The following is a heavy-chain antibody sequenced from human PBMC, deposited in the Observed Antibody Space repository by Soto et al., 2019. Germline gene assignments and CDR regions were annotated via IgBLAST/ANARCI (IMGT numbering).Heavy chain of an antibody. V-gene: IGHV1-18*01. D-gene: IGHD5-12*01. Sequence: ASVKVSCKASGYTFTSYGISWVRQAPGQGLEWMGWISAYNGNTNYAQKLQGRVTMTTDTSTSTAYMELRSLRSDDTAVYYCARDPRVSIVATITDAFDIWGQGTMVTVSS. CDR1: GYTFTSYG. CDR2: ISAYNGNT. CDR3: ARDPRVSIVATITDAFDI. J-gene: IGHJ3*02.